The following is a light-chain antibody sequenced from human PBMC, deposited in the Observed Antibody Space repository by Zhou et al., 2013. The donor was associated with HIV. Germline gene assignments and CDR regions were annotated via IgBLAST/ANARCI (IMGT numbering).Light chain of an antibody. J-gene: IGKJ1*01. CDR2: SAS. V-gene: IGKV1-9*01. CDR1: QDIRDL. Sequence: IQLTQSPSTLSASVGDRVTVSCWASQDIRDLLAWYQHRPGGVPKVLIDSASTLKPGVSSRFSGSGSGTSFTLTITNLQPEDSAVYYCQRLSGTRAFGQGTKVEVK. CDR3: QRLSGTRA.